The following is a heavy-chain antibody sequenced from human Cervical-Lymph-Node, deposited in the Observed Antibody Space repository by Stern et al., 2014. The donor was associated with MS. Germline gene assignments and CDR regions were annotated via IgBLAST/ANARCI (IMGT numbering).Heavy chain of an antibody. CDR1: GFSFSNYG. CDR3: ARDESSSWYGLDY. J-gene: IGHJ4*01. CDR2: IWFGGTAP. D-gene: IGHD6-13*01. V-gene: IGHV3-33*01. Sequence: QVQLVESGGAVVQPGRSLRLSCGASGFSFSNYGMHWVRPAPGKGLEWVAGIWFGGTAPYYADTVKGRFTVSRDNSKSEVYLQMNSLSAEDTAIYYCARDESSSWYGLDYWGHGTLVTVSS.